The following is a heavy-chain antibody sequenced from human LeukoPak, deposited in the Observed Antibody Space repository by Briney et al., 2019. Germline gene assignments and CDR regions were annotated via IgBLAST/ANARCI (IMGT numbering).Heavy chain of an antibody. J-gene: IGHJ4*02. Sequence: GGSLRLSCSASGFTFSRYPMHWVRQAPGKGLEYVSAISGNGGSTYYADSVKGRFTISRDNSKNTLYLQVSSLRTEDTDIYYCVKAQYDFWSGLDYWGQGTLVTVSS. CDR3: VKAQYDFWSGLDY. D-gene: IGHD3-3*01. CDR1: GFTFSRYP. V-gene: IGHV3-64D*09. CDR2: ISGNGGST.